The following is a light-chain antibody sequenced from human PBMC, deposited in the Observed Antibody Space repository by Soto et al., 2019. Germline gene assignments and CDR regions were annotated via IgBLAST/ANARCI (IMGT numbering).Light chain of an antibody. CDR2: WAS. J-gene: IGKJ4*01. CDR1: QSVLYSSNNKNY. V-gene: IGKV4-1*01. CDR3: QQYYSTPLT. Sequence: DIVMTQSPGSLAVSLGERATINCKSSQSVLYSSNNKNYLAWYQQKPGQPPKLLIYWASTRESGVPDRFSGSGSGTDFTLTISSLQAEDVAVYYCQQYYSTPLTFGGGT.